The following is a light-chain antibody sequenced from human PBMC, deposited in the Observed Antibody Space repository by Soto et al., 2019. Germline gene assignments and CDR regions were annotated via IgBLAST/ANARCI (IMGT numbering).Light chain of an antibody. Sequence: DIVMTQSPLSLPVTPGEPASISCRSSQSFLHSNGYNYLDWYLQKPGQSPQLLIYLGSNRASGVPDRFSGSGSGTDFTLIISRVEAEDVGVYYCMQALQAPPTFGQGTKVEIK. CDR3: MQALQAPPT. V-gene: IGKV2-28*01. J-gene: IGKJ1*01. CDR1: QSFLHSNGYNY. CDR2: LGS.